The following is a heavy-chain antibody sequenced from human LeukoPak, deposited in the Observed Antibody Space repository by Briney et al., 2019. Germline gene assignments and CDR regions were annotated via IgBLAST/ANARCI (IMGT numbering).Heavy chain of an antibody. CDR1: GGSISGTYY. D-gene: IGHD3-10*01. J-gene: IGHJ4*02. Sequence: SETLSLTCTVSGGSISGTYYWSWIRQPPGKGLEWIGYIYYTGTTDSNPSLKSRVTISLDTSKNQFSLNLSSVTAADTAVYYCARHSTGFGENDYWGQGTLVTVSS. V-gene: IGHV4-59*08. CDR2: IYYTGTT. CDR3: ARHSTGFGENDY.